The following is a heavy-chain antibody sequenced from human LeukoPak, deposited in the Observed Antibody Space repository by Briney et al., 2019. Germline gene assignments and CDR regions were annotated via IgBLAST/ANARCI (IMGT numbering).Heavy chain of an antibody. CDR2: ISGEGIYT. CDR1: GFTFSDYA. Sequence: GGSLRLSCAASGFTFSDYAMTWVRPAPGKGLQWVSAISGEGIYTYYVNSVKGRFTQSRNNTNNTPFLQMNSLRADDTAVYYCAKNYGASRPFYDYWGQGIVVTVAS. J-gene: IGHJ4*02. D-gene: IGHD4-17*01. V-gene: IGHV3-23*01. CDR3: AKNYGASRPFYDY.